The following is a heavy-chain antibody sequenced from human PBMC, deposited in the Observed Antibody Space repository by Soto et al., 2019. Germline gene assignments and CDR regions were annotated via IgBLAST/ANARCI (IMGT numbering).Heavy chain of an antibody. V-gene: IGHV1-69*05. CDR2: IIPMFGTE. J-gene: IGHJ4*02. D-gene: IGHD2-2*01. CDR3: GSRRVRIFPMYFDY. CDR1: GGTFSNYA. Sequence: SVKVSCKASGGTFSNYAINWVRQAPGQGLEWMGGIIPMFGTEKYAQKFQGRVTINTDESTRTAYMELRRQRSPDQAVYFRGSRRVRIFPMYFDYWGQGTLVTVSS.